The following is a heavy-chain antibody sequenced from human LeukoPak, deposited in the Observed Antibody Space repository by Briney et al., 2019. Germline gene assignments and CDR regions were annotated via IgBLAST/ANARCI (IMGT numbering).Heavy chain of an antibody. J-gene: IGHJ4*02. V-gene: IGHV5-51*01. Sequence: GESLKISCKGSGYSFTNYWIGWVRQMPGKGLEWMGIIYPGDSDTRYSPSFQGQVTISADKSISPAYLQWSSLKASDTAMYYCARPWGDGYNHFDFWGQGTLVTVSS. D-gene: IGHD5-24*01. CDR2: IYPGDSDT. CDR1: GYSFTNYW. CDR3: ARPWGDGYNHFDF.